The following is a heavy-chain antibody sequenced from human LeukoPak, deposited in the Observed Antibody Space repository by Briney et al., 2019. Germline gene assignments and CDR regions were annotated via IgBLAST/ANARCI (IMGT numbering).Heavy chain of an antibody. CDR3: AKISVAGIDY. J-gene: IGHJ4*02. CDR1: GLTVSNNF. V-gene: IGHV3-53*01. Sequence: GGSLRLSCAASGLTVSNNFMSWVRQAPGRGLEWVSVLYTTGNTYYADSVKGRFTISRDNSKNTLYLQMNSLRVEDTALYYCAKISVAGIDYWGQGTLVTVSS. CDR2: LYTTGNT. D-gene: IGHD6-19*01.